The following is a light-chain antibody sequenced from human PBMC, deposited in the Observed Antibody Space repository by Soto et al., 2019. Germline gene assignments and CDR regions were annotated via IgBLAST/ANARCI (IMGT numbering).Light chain of an antibody. Sequence: EIVLTQSPGTLSLSPGERATLSCRASQSVSSSFLAWYQQKPGQAPRLLIYGASSRATDIPDRFSGSGSGTDFPRTISRLEPEDFAVYYCQQYGSSPRTFGQGTKVEIK. CDR1: QSVSSSF. CDR3: QQYGSSPRT. V-gene: IGKV3-20*01. J-gene: IGKJ1*01. CDR2: GAS.